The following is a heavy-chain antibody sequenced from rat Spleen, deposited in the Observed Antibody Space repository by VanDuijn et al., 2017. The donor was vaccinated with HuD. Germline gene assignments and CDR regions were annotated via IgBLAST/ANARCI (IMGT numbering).Heavy chain of an antibody. D-gene: IGHD2-7*01. Sequence: EVQLVESGGGLVQPRGSLKLSCAASGFTFSNYDMAWVRQAPTTGLEWVASISPTGGSTHYRDSVKGRFTFSRDNAKSTLYLQMDSLRSEDTATYYCTAHGNRISRFAYWGQGTLVTVSS. CDR3: TAHGNRISRFAY. V-gene: IGHV5-27*01. CDR2: ISPTGGST. CDR1: GFTFSNYD. J-gene: IGHJ3*01.